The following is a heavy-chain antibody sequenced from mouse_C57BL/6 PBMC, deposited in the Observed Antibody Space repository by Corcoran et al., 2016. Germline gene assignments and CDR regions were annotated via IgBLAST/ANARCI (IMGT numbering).Heavy chain of an antibody. Sequence: QVTLKESGPGKLQSSQTRSLPCSFPGFSLRTSGMAVSWIRQPSGKGLEWLAHLYWDDDKRYNPSLNSRRTISKDTSRNQVFLKITSVDTADTATYYGARGDGYYVAMDYWGQGTSVTVS. CDR2: LYWDDDK. D-gene: IGHD2-3*01. J-gene: IGHJ4*01. CDR1: GFSLRTSGMA. CDR3: ARGDGYYVAMDY. V-gene: IGHV8-12*01.